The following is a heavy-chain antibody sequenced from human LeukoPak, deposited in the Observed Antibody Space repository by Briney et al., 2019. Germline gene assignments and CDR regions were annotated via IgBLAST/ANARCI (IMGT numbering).Heavy chain of an antibody. V-gene: IGHV3-64D*06. J-gene: IGHJ4*02. CDR1: GFTFSSYA. D-gene: IGHD2-15*01. CDR3: VKDPRHCSGGSCYSQPPLFDY. Sequence: GGSLRLSCSASGFTFSSYAMHGVRQAPGKGLEYVSAISSNGGSTYYADSVKGRFTISRDNSKNTLYLQMSSLRAEDTAVYYCVKDPRHCSGGSCYSQPPLFDYWGQGTLVTVSS. CDR2: ISSNGGST.